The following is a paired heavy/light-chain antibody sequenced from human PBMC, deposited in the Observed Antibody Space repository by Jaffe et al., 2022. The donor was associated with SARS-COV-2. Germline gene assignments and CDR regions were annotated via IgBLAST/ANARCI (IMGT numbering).Heavy chain of an antibody. V-gene: IGHV5-51*01. CDR2: IYPGDSDI. CDR3: ARGEAFDI. J-gene: IGHJ3*02. Sequence: EVQLVQSGAEVKKPGESLKISCKGSGYSFTSQWIGWVRQMPGKGLEWMGIIYPGDSDIRYSPSFQGQVTISADKSISTAYLQWSSLKASDTAMYYCARGEAFDIWGQGTMVTVSS. CDR1: GYSFTSQW.
Light chain of an antibody. Sequence: DIQMTQSPSSLSASVGDRVTITCRASQGISNYLAWFQQKPGKAPKSLIYAASSLQSGVPSRFSGSGSGTHFTLTISSLQPEDFATYYCQQYNSDPLTFGGGTEVEIK. CDR2: AAS. CDR1: QGISNY. J-gene: IGKJ4*01. CDR3: QQYNSDPLT. V-gene: IGKV1-16*01.